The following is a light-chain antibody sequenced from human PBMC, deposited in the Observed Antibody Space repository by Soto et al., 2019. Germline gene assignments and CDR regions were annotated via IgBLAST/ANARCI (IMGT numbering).Light chain of an antibody. Sequence: EIVMTQSPATLSVSPGERATLSCRASQTIDSSYLAWLRQKPGQAPRLLIYAASSRPTGIPDRFSGSGSGTDFTLTISRLEPEDFAVYYCQYYVTSPTFGGGTKVDIK. CDR1: QTIDSSY. J-gene: IGKJ4*01. V-gene: IGKV3-20*01. CDR3: QYYVTSPT. CDR2: AAS.